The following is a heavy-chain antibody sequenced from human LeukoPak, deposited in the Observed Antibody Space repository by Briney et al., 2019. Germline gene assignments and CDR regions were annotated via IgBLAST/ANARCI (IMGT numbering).Heavy chain of an antibody. D-gene: IGHD3-22*01. CDR1: GGSISSYY. Sequence: PSETLSLTCTVSGGSISSYYWSWIRQPPGKGLEWIGYIYYSGSTNYNPSLKSRVTISVDKSKNQFSLKLSSVTAADTAVYFCARAPHFFDTSGSRYYFDYWGQGALVTVSS. CDR3: ARAPHFFDTSGSRYYFDY. V-gene: IGHV4-59*12. CDR2: IYYSGST. J-gene: IGHJ4*02.